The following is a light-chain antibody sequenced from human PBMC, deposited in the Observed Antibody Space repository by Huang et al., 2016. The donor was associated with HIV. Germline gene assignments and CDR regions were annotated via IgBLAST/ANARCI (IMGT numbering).Light chain of an antibody. Sequence: DIVMTQSPLSLPVSPGEPASMSCNSSQSLLHSNGYNYLDWYLQKPGQSPQLRIYLGSNRASGVPDRFSASGSGTDFTLRISRVEAEDVGVYYCMQALLTPWTFGQGTKVEIK. V-gene: IGKV2-28*01. CDR3: MQALLTPWT. CDR2: LGS. CDR1: QSLLHSNGYNY. J-gene: IGKJ1*01.